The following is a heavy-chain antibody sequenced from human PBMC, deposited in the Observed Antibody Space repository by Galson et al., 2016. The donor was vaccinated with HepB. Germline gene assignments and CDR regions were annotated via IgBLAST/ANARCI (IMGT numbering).Heavy chain of an antibody. CDR2: IYKTGTT. Sequence: LSLTCAVSGGSISNSDHYWSWIRQPPGKGLEWIGCIYKTGTTNYSPSLNSRVTLSADTSKNQFSLKLGSVTAADTAIYYCARGVTGTPYFDFWGQGALVTVSS. V-gene: IGHV4-61*08. D-gene: IGHD2-21*02. CDR1: GGSISNSDHY. CDR3: ARGVTGTPYFDF. J-gene: IGHJ4*02.